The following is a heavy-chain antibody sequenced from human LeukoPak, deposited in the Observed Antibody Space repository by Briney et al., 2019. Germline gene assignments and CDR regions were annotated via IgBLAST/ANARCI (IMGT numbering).Heavy chain of an antibody. D-gene: IGHD4-11*01. CDR1: GFTFNTYA. V-gene: IGHV3-23*01. CDR2: ISGDGVIT. J-gene: IGHJ5*02. Sequence: GGSLRLSCRGSGFTFNTYAMSWFRQIPGKGPEWVSAISGDGVITYYTDSVKGRFIISRDNSRDTLHLQMSSLGVDDTAVYHCATVGGGPNVGRDYFGAWGQGILVTVSS. CDR3: ATVGGGPNVGRDYFGA.